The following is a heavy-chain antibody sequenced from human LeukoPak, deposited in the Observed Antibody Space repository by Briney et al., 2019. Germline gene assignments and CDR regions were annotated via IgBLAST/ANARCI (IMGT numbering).Heavy chain of an antibody. V-gene: IGHV4-4*09. Sequence: PSETLSLTCTVSGGSISSYYWSWIRQPPGKGLEWIGYIYTSGSTNYNPSLKSRVTISVDTSKNQFSLKLSSVTAADTAVYYCARHRVTRGGMDVWGQGTTVTVSS. CDR2: IYTSGST. D-gene: IGHD2-21*02. CDR1: GGSISSYY. J-gene: IGHJ6*02. CDR3: ARHRVTRGGMDV.